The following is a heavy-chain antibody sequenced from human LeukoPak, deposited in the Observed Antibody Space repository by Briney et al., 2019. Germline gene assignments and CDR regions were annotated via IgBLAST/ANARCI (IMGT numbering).Heavy chain of an antibody. CDR1: GEYLGGYY. CDR3: ASGKGLLNGGWFDP. V-gene: IGHV4-34*01. J-gene: IGHJ5*02. CDR2: INDGGCA. D-gene: IGHD2/OR15-2a*01. Sequence: SETPSLTCAVSGEYLGGYYWTWLRQPPGKELEWIGDINDGGCANYNPSLTGRVIISVDMSRNHFSLKVNSVTAADTAVYYCASGKGLLNGGWFDPWGQGTLVPVSS.